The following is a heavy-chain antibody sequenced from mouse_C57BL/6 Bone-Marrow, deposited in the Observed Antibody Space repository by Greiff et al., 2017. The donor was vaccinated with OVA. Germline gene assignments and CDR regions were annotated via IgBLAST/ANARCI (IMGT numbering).Heavy chain of an antibody. CDR3: ALIQAFAY. Sequence: QVQLQQSGAELAKPGASVKLSCKASGYTFTSYWMHWVKQRPGQGLEWIGYINPSSGYTKYNQKFKDKATLTADTSSSTAYMQLSSLTYEDSAVYYCALIQAFAYWGQGTLVTVSA. J-gene: IGHJ3*01. CDR2: INPSSGYT. CDR1: GYTFTSYW. V-gene: IGHV1-7*01.